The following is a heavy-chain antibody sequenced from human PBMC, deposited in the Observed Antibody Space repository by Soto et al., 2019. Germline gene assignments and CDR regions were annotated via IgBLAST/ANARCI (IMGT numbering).Heavy chain of an antibody. CDR2: IYYSGST. D-gene: IGHD1-26*01. Sequence: SETLSLTCTVSGGSISSYYWGWIRQPPGRGLEWIGNIYYSGSTYYTPALKSRVTLSVDTSKNQFSLNLNSVTAADTAVYYCARGGIPPSGYGIAYAMDVWGQGTTVTVSS. CDR3: ARGGIPPSGYGIAYAMDV. J-gene: IGHJ6*02. CDR1: GGSISSYY. V-gene: IGHV4-39*01.